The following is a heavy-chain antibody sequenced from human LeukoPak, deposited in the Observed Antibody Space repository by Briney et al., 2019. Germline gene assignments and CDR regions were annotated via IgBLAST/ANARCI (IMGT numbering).Heavy chain of an antibody. CDR1: GFTFSSYA. CDR3: ARSGHSSSGMGFDY. CDR2: IWYDGSNK. D-gene: IGHD6-13*01. J-gene: IGHJ4*02. Sequence: PGGSLRLSCAASGFTFSSYAMSWVRQAPGKGLEWVAVIWYDGSNKYYADSVKGRFTISRDNSKNTLYLQMNSLRAEDTAVYYCARSGHSSSGMGFDYWGQGTLVTVSS. V-gene: IGHV3-33*08.